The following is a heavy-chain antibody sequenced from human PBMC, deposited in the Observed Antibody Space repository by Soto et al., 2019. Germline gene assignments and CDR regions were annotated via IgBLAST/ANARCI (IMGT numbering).Heavy chain of an antibody. D-gene: IGHD6-19*01. Sequence: GGSLRLSCAASGFTFSSYAMSWVRQAPGKGLEWVSAISGSGGSTYYADSVKGRFTISRDNSKNTLYLQMNSLRAEDTAVYYCAKYPIKKGMFSSGWYRYGMDVWGQGTTVTVSS. CDR1: GFTFSSYA. J-gene: IGHJ6*02. CDR3: AKYPIKKGMFSSGWYRYGMDV. CDR2: ISGSGGST. V-gene: IGHV3-23*01.